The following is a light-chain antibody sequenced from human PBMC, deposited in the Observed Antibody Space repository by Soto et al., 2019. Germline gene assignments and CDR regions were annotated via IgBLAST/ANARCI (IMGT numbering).Light chain of an antibody. CDR2: KVS. CDR1: QSLEYSDGSTF. V-gene: IGKV2-30*01. Sequence: DVVMTQSPLSLSVTLGQPASISCRSTQSLEYSDGSTFLNRFQQRPGQSPRRLLYKVSNRDSGVPDRFSGSGSGTDFTLKISRVEAEDVGVYFCMQGRYWATFGQGTKLEIK. CDR3: MQGRYWAT. J-gene: IGKJ2*01.